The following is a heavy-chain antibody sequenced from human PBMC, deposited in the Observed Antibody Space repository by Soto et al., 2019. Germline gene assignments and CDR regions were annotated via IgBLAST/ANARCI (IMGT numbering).Heavy chain of an antibody. CDR2: INPNSGGT. D-gene: IGHD2-2*01. Sequence: ASVKVSCKASGYTFTGYYMHWVRQAPGQGLEWMGWINPNSGGTNYAQKFQGWVTMTRDTSISTAYMELSRLRSDDTAVYYCARGSSNYLGYCSSTSCFGFHYWGQGPLVTL. V-gene: IGHV1-2*04. CDR3: ARGSSNYLGYCSSTSCFGFHY. J-gene: IGHJ4*02. CDR1: GYTFTGYY.